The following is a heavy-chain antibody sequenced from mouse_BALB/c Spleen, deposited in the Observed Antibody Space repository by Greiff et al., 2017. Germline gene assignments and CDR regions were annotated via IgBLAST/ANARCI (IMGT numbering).Heavy chain of an antibody. CDR3: ARRAYYRYDGVFYFDY. J-gene: IGHJ2*01. CDR1: GYSFTSYY. CDR2: IDPFNGGT. V-gene: IGHV1S135*01. Sequence: EVKLQESGPELMKPGASVKISCKASGYSFTSYYMHWVKQSHGKSLEWIGYIDPFNGGTSYNQKFKGKATLTVDKSSSTAYMHLSSLTSEDSAVYYCARRAYYRYDGVFYFDYWGQGTTLTVSS. D-gene: IGHD2-14*01.